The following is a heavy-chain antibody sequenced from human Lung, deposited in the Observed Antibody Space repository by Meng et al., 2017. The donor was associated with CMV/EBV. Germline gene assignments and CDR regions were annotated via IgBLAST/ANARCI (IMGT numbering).Heavy chain of an antibody. CDR3: ASFPPPGKQWLVTDY. D-gene: IGHD6-19*01. Sequence: VLLQESGPGLVKPSGTLSLTCAVPGGSISSSNWWSWVRQPPGKGLEWIGEIYHSGSTNYNPSLKSRVTISVDKSKNQFSLKLSSVTAADTAVYYCASFPPPGKQWLVTDYWGQGTLVTVSS. V-gene: IGHV4-4*02. CDR2: IYHSGST. J-gene: IGHJ4*02. CDR1: GGSISSSNW.